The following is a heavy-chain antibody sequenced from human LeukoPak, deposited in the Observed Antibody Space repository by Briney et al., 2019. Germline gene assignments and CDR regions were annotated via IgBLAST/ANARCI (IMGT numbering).Heavy chain of an antibody. D-gene: IGHD3-10*01. CDR2: IYYSGSP. CDR1: GGSISTSNSY. J-gene: IGHJ6*03. CDR3: ARGAGYYGSGSYYKGGYYYYYMDV. Sequence: SETLSLTCTVSGGSISTSNSYWGWIRQPPGKGLEWIGHIYYSGSPYYHPSLKSRVTISVDTSKHQFSLKLSSVTAADTAVYYCARGAGYYGSGSYYKGGYYYYYMDVWGKGTTVTVSS. V-gene: IGHV4-30-4*08.